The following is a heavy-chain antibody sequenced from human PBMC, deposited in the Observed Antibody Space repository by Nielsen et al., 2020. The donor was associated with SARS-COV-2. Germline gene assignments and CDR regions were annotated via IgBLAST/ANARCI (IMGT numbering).Heavy chain of an antibody. CDR1: GFAFSSYG. V-gene: IGHV3-30*03. Sequence: GESLKISCAASGFAFSSYGMHWVRQAPGKGLEWVAVISYNGSNKYYADSVKGRFTISRDNSKNTLYLQMNSLRAEDTAVYYCAAGGYSYPRDYWGQGTLVTVSS. J-gene: IGHJ4*02. CDR3: AAGGYSYPRDY. CDR2: ISYNGSNK. D-gene: IGHD5-18*01.